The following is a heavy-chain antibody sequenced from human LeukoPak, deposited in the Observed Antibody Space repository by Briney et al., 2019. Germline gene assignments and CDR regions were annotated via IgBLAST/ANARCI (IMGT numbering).Heavy chain of an antibody. Sequence: PSETLSLTCTVSGGSISSYYWSWIRQPPGKGLEWIGYIYYSGSTNYNPSLKSRVTISVDKSKNQFSLKLSSVTAADTALYYCARVAVIAAAGNTFDIWGQGTMVTVSS. CDR3: ARVAVIAAAGNTFDI. CDR2: IYYSGST. J-gene: IGHJ3*02. CDR1: GGSISSYY. D-gene: IGHD6-13*01. V-gene: IGHV4-59*12.